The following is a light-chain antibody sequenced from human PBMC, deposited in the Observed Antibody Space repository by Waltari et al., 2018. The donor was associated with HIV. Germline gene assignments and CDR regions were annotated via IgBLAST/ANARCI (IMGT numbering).Light chain of an antibody. CDR1: QSINNW. CDR3: QQYNSLFADRT. CDR2: MAS. V-gene: IGKV1-5*03. Sequence: DIQMTQSPSTLSASVGDRVTVTCRASQSINNWLAWYQQKPGKAPKLLIYMASSLESGIPSRFSGSGSGTEFTLTISSLQPDDFATYYCQQYNSLFADRTFGQGTKVEI. J-gene: IGKJ1*01.